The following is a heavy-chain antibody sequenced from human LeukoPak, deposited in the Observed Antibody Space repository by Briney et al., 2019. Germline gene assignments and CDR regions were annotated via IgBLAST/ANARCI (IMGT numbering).Heavy chain of an antibody. D-gene: IGHD4-23*01. CDR2: IYYSGST. J-gene: IGHJ6*02. CDR3: ARDLGYGGYGMDV. Sequence: SETLSLTCTVSGGSISSYYWSWIRQPPGKGLEWIGYIYYSGSTNYNPSLKSRVTISVDTSKNQFSLKLSSVTAADTAVYYCARDLGYGGYGMDVWGQGTTVTVSS. V-gene: IGHV4-59*12. CDR1: GGSISSYY.